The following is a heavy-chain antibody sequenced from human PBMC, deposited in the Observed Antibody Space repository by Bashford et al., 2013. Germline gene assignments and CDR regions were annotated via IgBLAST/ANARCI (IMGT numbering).Heavy chain of an antibody. V-gene: IGHV4-39*01. D-gene: IGHD5-18*01. J-gene: IGHJ4*02. CDR3: ASHPNVDTAMVTDY. CDR2: IYYSGST. CDR1: GGSISSSSYY. Sequence: SETLSLTCTVSGGSISSSSYYWGWIRQPPGKGLEWIGSIYYSGSTYYNPSLKSRVTISVDTSKNQFSLKLSSVTAADTAVYYCASHPNVDTAMVTDYWGQGTLVTVSS.